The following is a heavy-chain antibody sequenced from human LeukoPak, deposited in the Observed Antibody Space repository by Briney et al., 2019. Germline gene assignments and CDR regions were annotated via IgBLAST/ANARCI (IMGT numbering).Heavy chain of an antibody. CDR2: IYYSGST. J-gene: IGHJ3*02. CDR3: ARHNKPFDI. CDR1: GFTFGSYW. D-gene: IGHD2/OR15-2a*01. Sequence: PGGSLRLSCAASGFTFGSYWMSWIRQPPGKGLEWIGSIYYSGSTYYNPSLKSRVTISVDTSKSQFSLKMSSVTAADTAVYYCARHNKPFDIWGQGTMVTVSS. V-gene: IGHV4-39*01.